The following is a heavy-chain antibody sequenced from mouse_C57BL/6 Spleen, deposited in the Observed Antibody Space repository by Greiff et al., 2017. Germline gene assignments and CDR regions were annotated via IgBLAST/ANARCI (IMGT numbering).Heavy chain of an antibody. CDR3: AREGGNGAMDY. J-gene: IGHJ4*01. D-gene: IGHD1-1*02. V-gene: IGHV5-17*01. CDR2: ISSGSSTI. CDR1: GFTFSDYG. Sequence: EVQLKESGGGLVKPGGSLKLSCAASGFTFSDYGMHWVRQAPEKGLEWVAYISSGSSTIYYADTGKGRFTISRDNAKNTLFLQMTSLRSEETAMYYCAREGGNGAMDYWGQGTSVTVSS.